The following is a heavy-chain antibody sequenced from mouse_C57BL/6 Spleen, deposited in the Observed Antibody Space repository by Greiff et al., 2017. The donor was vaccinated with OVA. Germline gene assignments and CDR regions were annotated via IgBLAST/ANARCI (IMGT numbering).Heavy chain of an antibody. CDR1: GYTFTSYW. J-gene: IGHJ3*01. CDR3: AREGVYYDYDGTSFAY. D-gene: IGHD2-4*01. V-gene: IGHV1-55*01. CDR2: IYPGSGST. Sequence: QVQLQQPGAELVKPGASVKMSCKASGYTFTSYWITWVKQRPGQGLEWIGDIYPGSGSTNYNEKFKSKATLTVDTSSSTAYMQLSSLTSEDSAVYYCAREGVYYDYDGTSFAYWGQGTLVTVSA.